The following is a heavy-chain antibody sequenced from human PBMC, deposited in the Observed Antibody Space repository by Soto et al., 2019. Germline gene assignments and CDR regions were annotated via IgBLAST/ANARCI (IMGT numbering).Heavy chain of an antibody. V-gene: IGHV1-58*01. Sequence: SVKVSCKASGFTFTNSAVQWVRQARGQRLEWIGWIVVGSGNTIYAQNFQERVTITRDMSTSTAYMELSSLRSEDTAVYYCAAAHKEYYYCMDVWGQGTTVTVYS. CDR3: AAAHKEYYYCMDV. CDR1: GFTFTNSA. CDR2: IVVGSGNT. J-gene: IGHJ6*01.